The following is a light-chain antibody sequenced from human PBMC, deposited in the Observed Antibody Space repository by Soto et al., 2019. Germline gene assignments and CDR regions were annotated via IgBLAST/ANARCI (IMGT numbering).Light chain of an antibody. J-gene: IGKJ4*01. CDR3: QQLHTYPLN. CDR2: AAS. CDR1: QSISSY. Sequence: DIQITHSPSALSASVVDRVTITCLASQSISSYLNWYQQKPGKAPKLLIYAASTLQSGVPSRFSGSGSGTEFTLTITSLQPEDFAAYYCQQLHTYPLNFGGGTKVDIK. V-gene: IGKV1-9*01.